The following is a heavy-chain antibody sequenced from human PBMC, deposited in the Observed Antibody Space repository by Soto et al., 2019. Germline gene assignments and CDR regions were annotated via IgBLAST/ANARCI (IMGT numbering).Heavy chain of an antibody. CDR2: TYYRSKWYN. V-gene: IGHV6-1*01. CDR1: GDSVSSNSAA. Sequence: PSQTLSLTCAISGDSVSSNSAAWNWIRQSPSRGLEWLGRTYYRSKWYNDYAVSVKSRITINPDTSKNRFSLQLNSVTPEDTAVYYCARDRIAWGSNPYYYYYGMDVWGQGTTVTVSS. J-gene: IGHJ6*02. CDR3: ARDRIAWGSNPYYYYYGMDV. D-gene: IGHD3-16*01.